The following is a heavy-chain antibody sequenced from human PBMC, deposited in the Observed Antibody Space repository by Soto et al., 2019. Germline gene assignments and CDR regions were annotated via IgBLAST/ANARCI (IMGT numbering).Heavy chain of an antibody. V-gene: IGHV1-46*01. Sequence: ASVKVSCKASGYTFTSYYMHWVRQAPGQGLEWMGIINPSGGSTSYAQKFQGRVTMTRDTSTSTVYMELSSLRYEDTAVYYCARDTSDSSGYYFDAFDIWGQGTMVTVSS. CDR2: INPSGGST. CDR1: GYTFTSYY. D-gene: IGHD3-22*01. CDR3: ARDTSDSSGYYFDAFDI. J-gene: IGHJ3*02.